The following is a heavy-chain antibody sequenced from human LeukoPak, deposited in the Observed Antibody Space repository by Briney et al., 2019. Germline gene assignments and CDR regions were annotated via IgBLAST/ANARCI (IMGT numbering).Heavy chain of an antibody. V-gene: IGHV4-59*01. Sequence: SETLSLTCTVSGDSISSYYCSWIRQPPGKGLEWIGYIYYTGSTNYNPSLKSRVTMSVDTSKIQFSMRLSSVTAADTAVYYCATTPRGFGGKYFQHWGQGTLVSVSS. CDR3: ATTPRGFGGKYFQH. D-gene: IGHD3-10*01. J-gene: IGHJ1*01. CDR1: GDSISSYY. CDR2: IYYTGST.